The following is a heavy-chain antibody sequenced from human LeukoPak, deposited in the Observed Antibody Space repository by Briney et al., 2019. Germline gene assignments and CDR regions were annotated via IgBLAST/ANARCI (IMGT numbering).Heavy chain of an antibody. CDR3: AKLRDGRAFGAIDY. CDR2: IYPGDADT. D-gene: IGHD3-10*01. V-gene: IGHV5-51*01. Sequence: GESLKISCKGSGYSFTTYWIGWVRQMPGKGLEWVGIIYPGDADTRYSPSFEGQVTISADTSISTAYLQWSNLKASDTALYYCAKLRDGRAFGAIDYWGQGTLVTVSS. J-gene: IGHJ4*02. CDR1: GYSFTTYW.